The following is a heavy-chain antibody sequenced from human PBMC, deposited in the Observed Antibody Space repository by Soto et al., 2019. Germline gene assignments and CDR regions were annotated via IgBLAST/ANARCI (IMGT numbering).Heavy chain of an antibody. Sequence: QVQLVESGGGVVQPGRSLRLSCAASGFTFSSYGMHWVRQAPGKGLEWVAVISYDGSNKYYADSVKGRFTISRDNSKNTLYLQMNSLRAEDTAVYYCAKDAARQNSYHGMDVWGQGTTVTVSS. V-gene: IGHV3-30*18. CDR3: AKDAARQNSYHGMDV. D-gene: IGHD5-18*01. CDR1: GFTFSSYG. CDR2: ISYDGSNK. J-gene: IGHJ6*02.